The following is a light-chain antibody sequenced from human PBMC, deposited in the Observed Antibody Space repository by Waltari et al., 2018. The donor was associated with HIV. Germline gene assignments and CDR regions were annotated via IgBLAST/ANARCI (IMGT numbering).Light chain of an antibody. CDR1: NPNIEADHA. Sequence: QSVLTQPPSVSGAPGQRVTISCTEANPNIEADHALHWYQQLPGAAPKLLIHDNNNRSSGVPYRFSGSKSGTSASLAITGLQAEDEADYYCQYYDSGRGGVFGGGTKLIVL. CDR3: QYYDSGRGGV. CDR2: DNN. J-gene: IGLJ2*01. V-gene: IGLV1-40*01.